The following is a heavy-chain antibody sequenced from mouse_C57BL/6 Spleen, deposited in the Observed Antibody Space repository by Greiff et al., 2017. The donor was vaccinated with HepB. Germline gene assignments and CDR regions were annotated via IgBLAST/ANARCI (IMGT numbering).Heavy chain of an antibody. CDR1: GYSFTGYY. CDR2: INPSTGGT. V-gene: IGHV1-42*01. Sequence: EVQLQQSGPELVKPGASVKISCKASGYSFTGYYMNWVKQSPEKSLEWIGEINPSTGGTTYNQKFKAKATLTVDKSSSTAYMQLKSLTSEDSAVYYCARSIPNYYGSAYWYFDVWGTGTTVTVSS. CDR3: ARSIPNYYGSAYWYFDV. J-gene: IGHJ1*03. D-gene: IGHD1-1*01.